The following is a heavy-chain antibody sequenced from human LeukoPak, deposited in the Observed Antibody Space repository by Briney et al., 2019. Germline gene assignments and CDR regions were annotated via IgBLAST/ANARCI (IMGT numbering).Heavy chain of an antibody. Sequence: SETLSLTCAVYGGSFGGYYWSWIRQPPGKGLEWIGEINHSGSTNYNPSLKSRVTISVDTSKNQFSLKLSSVTAADTAVYYCARGYYDFWSGYYFNYYYYMDVWGKGTTVTVSS. CDR3: ARGYYDFWSGYYFNYYYYMDV. V-gene: IGHV4-34*01. CDR1: GGSFGGYY. D-gene: IGHD3-3*01. CDR2: INHSGST. J-gene: IGHJ6*03.